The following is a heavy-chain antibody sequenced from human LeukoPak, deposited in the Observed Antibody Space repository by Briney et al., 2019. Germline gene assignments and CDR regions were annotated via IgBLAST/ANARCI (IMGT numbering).Heavy chain of an antibody. D-gene: IGHD3-22*01. V-gene: IGHV4-59*12. Sequence: SETLSLTCAVYGGSFSGYYWSWIRQPPGKGLEWIGYIYYSGSTNYNPSLKSRVTISVDTSKIQFSLKLSSVTAADTAVYYCARSKIYYDSSGYDYNWYFDLWGRGTLATVSS. CDR2: IYYSGST. J-gene: IGHJ2*01. CDR3: ARSKIYYDSSGYDYNWYFDL. CDR1: GGSFSGYY.